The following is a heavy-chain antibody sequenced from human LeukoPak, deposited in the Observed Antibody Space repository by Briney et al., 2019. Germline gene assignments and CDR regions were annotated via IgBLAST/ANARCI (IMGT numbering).Heavy chain of an antibody. CDR3: AKDYCSSTSCYHYCYYMDV. CDR1: GFTFDDYA. Sequence: GGSLRLSCAASGFTFDDYAMHWVRHAPGKGLEWVSLISWDGGSTYYADSVKGRFTISRDNSKNSLYLQMNSLRAEDTALYYCAKDYCSSTSCYHYCYYMDVWGKGTTVTVSS. D-gene: IGHD2-2*01. J-gene: IGHJ6*03. CDR2: ISWDGGST. V-gene: IGHV3-43D*03.